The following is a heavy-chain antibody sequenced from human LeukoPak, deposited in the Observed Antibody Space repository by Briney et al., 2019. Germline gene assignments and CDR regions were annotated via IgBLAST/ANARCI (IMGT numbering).Heavy chain of an antibody. CDR2: IKQDGTEK. CDR1: GFTFSSWW. J-gene: IGHJ4*02. D-gene: IGHD1-26*01. V-gene: IGHV3-7*01. CDR3: ARGRWELTY. Sequence: GGSLRLSCAASGFTFSSWWMSWVRQAPGEGLEWVANIKQDGTEKYYVVSVKGRFTISRDNAKNSLYLKMNSLRAEDTAVYYCARGRWELTYWGQGTLVTVSS.